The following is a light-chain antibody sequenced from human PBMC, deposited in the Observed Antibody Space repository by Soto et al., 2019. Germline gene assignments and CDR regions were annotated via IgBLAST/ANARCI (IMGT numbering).Light chain of an antibody. CDR3: QQYRNWPRT. CDR2: GAS. Sequence: EIVLTKSRATLSVAPGDRVTLSSRASQSVDINLAWYQQRPGQAPRLLVYGASTKATDMPGRFSGRGSGTEFTLTINNLQSEDFAVYYCQQYRNWPRTFGQGTKVDIK. J-gene: IGKJ1*01. V-gene: IGKV3-15*01. CDR1: QSVDIN.